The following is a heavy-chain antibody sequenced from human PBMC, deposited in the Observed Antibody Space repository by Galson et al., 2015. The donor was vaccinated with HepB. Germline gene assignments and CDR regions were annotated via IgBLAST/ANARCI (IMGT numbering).Heavy chain of an antibody. V-gene: IGHV1-69*06. CDR2: IIPIFGTA. J-gene: IGHJ6*02. CDR3: AKSNIVVVPAAMPYYYYHYGMDV. CDR1: GYTFTSYG. Sequence: SVKVSCKASGYTFTSYGISWVRQVPGQGLEWMGGIIPIFGTANYAQKFQGRVTITADKSTSTAYMELSSLRSEDTAVYYCAKSNIVVVPAAMPYYYYHYGMDVWGQGTTVTVSS. D-gene: IGHD2-2*01.